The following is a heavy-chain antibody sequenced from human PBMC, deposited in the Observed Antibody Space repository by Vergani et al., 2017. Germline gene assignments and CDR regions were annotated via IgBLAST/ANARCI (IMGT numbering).Heavy chain of an antibody. CDR3: VLVGDGALLDY. CDR1: GFTFSSYS. CDR2: ISSSSSYI. V-gene: IGHV3-21*04. Sequence: AASGFTFSSYSMNWVRQAPGKGLEWVSSISSSSSYIYYADSVKGRFTISRDNSKNTLYLQMNSLRAEDTAVYYCVLVGDGALLDYWGQGTLVTVSS. J-gene: IGHJ4*02. D-gene: IGHD3-10*01.